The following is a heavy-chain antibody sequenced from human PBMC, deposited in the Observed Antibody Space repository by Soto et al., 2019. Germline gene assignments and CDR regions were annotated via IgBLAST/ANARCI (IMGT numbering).Heavy chain of an antibody. J-gene: IGHJ4*02. CDR3: AKGFRVVPAAMWFYFDY. CDR1: GFTFSSYG. CDR2: ISYDGSNK. Sequence: PGGSLRLSCAASGFTFSSYGMHWVRQAPGKGLEWVAVISYDGSNKYYADSVKGRFTISRDNSKNTLYLQMNSLRAEDTAVYYYAKGFRVVPAAMWFYFDYWGQGTLVTVSS. D-gene: IGHD2-2*01. V-gene: IGHV3-30*18.